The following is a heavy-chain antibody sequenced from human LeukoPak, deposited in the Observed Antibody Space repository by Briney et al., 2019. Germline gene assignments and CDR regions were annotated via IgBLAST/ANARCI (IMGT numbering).Heavy chain of an antibody. CDR3: ARGPLDYYGSGSYMY. CDR1: GFTFGDYA. CDR2: IRSKAFGGTA. D-gene: IGHD3-10*01. J-gene: IGHJ4*02. V-gene: IGHV3-49*03. Sequence: GGSLRLSCTGSGFTFGDYAMNWIRQAPGKGLEWVSFIRSKAFGGTAEYAASVKGRFTISRDDSKSVAYLQMNSLTAEDTAVYYCARGPLDYYGSGSYMYWGQGTLVTVSS.